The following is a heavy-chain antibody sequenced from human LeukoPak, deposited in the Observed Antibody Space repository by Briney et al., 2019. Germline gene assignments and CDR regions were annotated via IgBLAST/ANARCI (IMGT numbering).Heavy chain of an antibody. J-gene: IGHJ4*02. CDR2: ISWNSGSI. CDR3: AKSMGGWYYFDY. D-gene: IGHD6-19*01. CDR1: GGSISSYY. V-gene: IGHV3-9*01. Sequence: LSLTCTVSGGSISSYYWSWIRQPPGKGLEWVSGISWNSGSIGYADSVKGRFTISRDNAKNSLYLQMNSLRAEDTALYYCAKSMGGWYYFDYWGQGTLVTVSS.